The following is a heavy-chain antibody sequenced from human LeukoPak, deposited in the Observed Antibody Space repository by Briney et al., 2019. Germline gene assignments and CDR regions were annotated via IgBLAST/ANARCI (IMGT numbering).Heavy chain of an antibody. CDR1: GGSVSSGSYY. J-gene: IGHJ4*02. V-gene: IGHV4-61*01. CDR2: IYYSGST. Sequence: SETLSLTCTVSGGSVSSGSYYWSWLRQPPGKGLEWIGYIYYSGSTNYNPSLKSRVTISVDTSKNQFSLKLSSVTAADTAVYYCASEGAGTFDYWGQGTLVTASS. D-gene: IGHD6-13*01. CDR3: ASEGAGTFDY.